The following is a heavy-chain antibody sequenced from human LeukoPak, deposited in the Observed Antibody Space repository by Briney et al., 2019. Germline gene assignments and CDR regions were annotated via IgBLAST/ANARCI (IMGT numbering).Heavy chain of an antibody. J-gene: IGHJ4*02. CDR1: GFTFRSYA. Sequence: GGSLRLSCAASGFTFRSYAMSWVRQAPGKGLEWVSVISDSGGSTYYADSVKGRFTISRDNSKNTLYLQMNSLRAEDTAVYYCAKGPQYDSSGYYYVIPYFDYWGQGTLVTVSS. D-gene: IGHD3-22*01. CDR2: ISDSGGST. CDR3: AKGPQYDSSGYYYVIPYFDY. V-gene: IGHV3-23*01.